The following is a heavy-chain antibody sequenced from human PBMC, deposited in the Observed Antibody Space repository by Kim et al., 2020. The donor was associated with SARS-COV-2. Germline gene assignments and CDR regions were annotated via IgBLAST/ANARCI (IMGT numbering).Heavy chain of an antibody. J-gene: IGHJ3*02. Sequence: GASVKGRFTISRDNSKNTLYLQMTSLRAEDTAVYYCAAESAGTHAFDIWGQGTMVTVSS. V-gene: IGHV3-23*01. D-gene: IGHD6-19*01. CDR3: AAESAGTHAFDI.